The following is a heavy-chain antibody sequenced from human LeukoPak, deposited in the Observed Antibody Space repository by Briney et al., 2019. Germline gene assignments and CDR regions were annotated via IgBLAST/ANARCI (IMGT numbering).Heavy chain of an antibody. J-gene: IGHJ4*02. CDR1: GFDFSDFA. CDR2: ISGNGGST. D-gene: IGHD6-19*01. Sequence: PGGSLRLSCSASGFDFSDFAMHWVRQAPGKGLEYVSAISGNGGSTYHADSVKGRFTISRDNSTNTLYFQMSSLRPDDTAVYYCVKDLQCQEGPLWGQGIQVTVSS. V-gene: IGHV3-64D*06. CDR3: VKDLQCQEGPL.